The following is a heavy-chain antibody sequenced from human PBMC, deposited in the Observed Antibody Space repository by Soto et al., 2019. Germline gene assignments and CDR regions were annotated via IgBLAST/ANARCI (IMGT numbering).Heavy chain of an antibody. V-gene: IGHV6-1*01. Sequence: SQTLSLTCAISGDIVSSSSLTWNWIRQSPSRGLEWLGRTYYRSKWYNDYAESVKSRITINPDTSKNQFSLHLNSVTPEDTAVYYCVRLIGNSWLDFWGQGTLVTVLL. CDR2: TYYRSKWYN. D-gene: IGHD1-26*01. CDR1: GDIVSSSSLT. J-gene: IGHJ5*01. CDR3: VRLIGNSWLDF.